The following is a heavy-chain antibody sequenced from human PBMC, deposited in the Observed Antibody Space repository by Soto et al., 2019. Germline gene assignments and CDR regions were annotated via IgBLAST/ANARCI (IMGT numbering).Heavy chain of an antibody. J-gene: IGHJ4*02. D-gene: IGHD2-15*01. V-gene: IGHV5-51*01. CDR2: IYPGDSDT. Sequence: GESLKISCKGSGYSFTSYWIGWVRQMPGKGLEWMGIIYPGDSDTRYSPSFQGQVTISADKSISTAYLQWSSLKASDTAMYYCARDRYCSGGSCYGYFDYWGQGALVTVSS. CDR1: GYSFTSYW. CDR3: ARDRYCSGGSCYGYFDY.